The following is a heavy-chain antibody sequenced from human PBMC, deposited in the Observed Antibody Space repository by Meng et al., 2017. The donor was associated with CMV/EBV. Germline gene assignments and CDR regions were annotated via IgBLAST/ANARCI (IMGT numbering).Heavy chain of an antibody. Sequence: QVSCKGSGYSFTSYCIGSVRQMPGKGLEWMGIIYPGDSDTRYSPSFQGQGTISADKSISTAYLQWSSLKASDTAMYYCSSTTHSSGRAWSDAFDIWGQGTMVTVSS. J-gene: IGHJ3*02. CDR1: GYSFTSYC. D-gene: IGHD1-26*01. CDR3: SSTTHSSGRAWSDAFDI. V-gene: IGHV5-51*01. CDR2: IYPGDSDT.